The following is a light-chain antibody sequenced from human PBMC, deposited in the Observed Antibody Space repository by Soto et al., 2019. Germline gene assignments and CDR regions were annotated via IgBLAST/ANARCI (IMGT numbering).Light chain of an antibody. J-gene: IGKJ2*01. Sequence: EIVLTQSPGTLSLSPGERATLSCRASQSVSNSYLAWYQQKPGQAPRLLIYGASTRATGIPDRFSGSGSGTDFTLTINRLEPEDFAVYYCQQYGSSPYTFGQGTNLEIK. CDR3: QQYGSSPYT. V-gene: IGKV3-20*01. CDR1: QSVSNSY. CDR2: GAS.